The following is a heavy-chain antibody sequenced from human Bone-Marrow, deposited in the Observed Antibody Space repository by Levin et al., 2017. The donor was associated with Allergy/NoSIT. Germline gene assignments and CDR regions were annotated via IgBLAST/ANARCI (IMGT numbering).Heavy chain of an antibody. CDR1: GFTFGSSV. D-gene: IGHD6-19*01. V-gene: IGHV3-23*01. J-gene: IGHJ1*01. Sequence: GGSLRLSCATSGFTFGSSVMSWVRQAPGKGLEWVSCIRGSGGSTHYTDSVKGRFTISRDNSKNTLFLQMNNLRAEDTAVYYCAKVAPGYGTGWYGGDQNWGQGTLVTVSS. CDR3: AKVAPGYGTGWYGGDQN. CDR2: IRGSGGST.